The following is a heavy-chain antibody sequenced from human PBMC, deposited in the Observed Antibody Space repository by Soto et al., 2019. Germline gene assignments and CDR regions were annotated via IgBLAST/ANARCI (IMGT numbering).Heavy chain of an antibody. D-gene: IGHD4-4*01. J-gene: IGHJ6*02. CDR2: IYYSAST. CDR3: ARLRGYSNPVDYYYYGMDV. V-gene: IGHV4-39*01. Sequence: SEPLSLTGTVSGGSISSSSYYCGWIRQPPGKRLEGIGSIYYSASTYYNPSLKSRVTISVDTSKNQFSQKLSSVTAADTAVYYCARLRGYSNPVDYYYYGMDVWGQGTTVS. CDR1: GGSISSSSYY.